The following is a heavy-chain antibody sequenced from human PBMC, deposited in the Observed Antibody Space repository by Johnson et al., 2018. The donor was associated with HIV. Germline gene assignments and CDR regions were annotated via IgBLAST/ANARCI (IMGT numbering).Heavy chain of an antibody. V-gene: IGHV3-23*04. D-gene: IGHD6-13*01. CDR3: AKEEGIAAAGGAFDI. CDR2: ISWDGGST. CDR1: GFTFSSYA. J-gene: IGHJ3*02. Sequence: VHLVESGGELVQPGGSLRLSCAASGFTFSSYAMHWVRQAPGKGLEWVSLISWDGGSTYYADSVKGRFTISRDNSKNTLYLQMNSLRAEDTAVYYCAKEEGIAAAGGAFDIWGQGTMVTVSS.